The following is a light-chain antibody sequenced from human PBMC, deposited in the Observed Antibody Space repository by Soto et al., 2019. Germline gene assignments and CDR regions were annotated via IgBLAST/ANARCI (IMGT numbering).Light chain of an antibody. V-gene: IGLV2-14*01. CDR3: SSYTSSSTLGGV. J-gene: IGLJ1*01. Sequence: SVLTQPASVSRSPGQAITISCTGTSSDVGGYNYVSWYQQHPGKAPKLMIYDVSNRPSGVSNRFSGSKSGNTASLTISGLQAEDEADYYCSSYTSSSTLGGVFGTGTKVTVL. CDR2: DVS. CDR1: SSDVGGYNY.